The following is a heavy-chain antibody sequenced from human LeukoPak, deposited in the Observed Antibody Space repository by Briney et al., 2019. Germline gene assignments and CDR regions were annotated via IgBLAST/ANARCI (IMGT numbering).Heavy chain of an antibody. CDR1: GGTISSGGYY. Sequence: SQTLSLTCTVSGGTISSGGYYWSWIRQHPGKGLEWIVYIYYSGSTYYNPSLKSRVTISVDTSKNQFPLKLSSVTAADTAVYYCAREVSSSSPGYYYYYMDVWGKGTTVTVSS. CDR3: AREVSSSSPGYYYYYMDV. CDR2: IYYSGST. D-gene: IGHD6-6*01. V-gene: IGHV4-31*03. J-gene: IGHJ6*03.